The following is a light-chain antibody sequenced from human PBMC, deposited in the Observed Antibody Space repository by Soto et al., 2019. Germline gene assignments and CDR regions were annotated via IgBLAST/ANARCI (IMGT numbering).Light chain of an antibody. CDR2: DAS. J-gene: IGKJ5*01. CDR3: QQRSNWPIT. CDR1: QSVSKY. V-gene: IGKV3-11*01. Sequence: PVERVTLSCRTSQSVSKYFAWYQQKPGRAPRLLIYDASSRATGIPARFIGSGSGTDFTLTISSLEPEDFAIYYCQQRSNWPITFGQGTRLEIK.